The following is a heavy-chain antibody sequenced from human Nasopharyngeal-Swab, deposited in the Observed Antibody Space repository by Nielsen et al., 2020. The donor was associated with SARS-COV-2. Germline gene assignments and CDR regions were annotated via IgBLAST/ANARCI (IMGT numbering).Heavy chain of an antibody. CDR3: ARGPQGGSRRPYYFDY. J-gene: IGHJ4*02. CDR2: INHSGST. D-gene: IGHD1-26*01. V-gene: IGHV4-34*01. Sequence: WMRPRPGKGLEWIGEINHSGSTNYNPSLKSRVTISVDTSKNQFSLKLSSVTAADTAVYYCARGPQGGSRRPYYFDYWGQGTLVTVSS.